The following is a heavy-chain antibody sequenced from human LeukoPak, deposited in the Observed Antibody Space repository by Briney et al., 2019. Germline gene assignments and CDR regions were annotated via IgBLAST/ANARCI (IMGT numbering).Heavy chain of an antibody. CDR3: ARGQSYNIY. CDR1: GFSFSNYW. D-gene: IGHD2/OR15-2a*01. CDR2: IKQDGSEE. V-gene: IGHV3-7*04. Sequence: GGSLRLSCAASGFSFSNYWMSWVRQAPGKGLEWVANIKQDGSEEYYVDSMEGRFTISRDNAKNSLYLQMNSLRAEDTAVYYCARGQSYNIYWGQGTLVTVSS. J-gene: IGHJ4*02.